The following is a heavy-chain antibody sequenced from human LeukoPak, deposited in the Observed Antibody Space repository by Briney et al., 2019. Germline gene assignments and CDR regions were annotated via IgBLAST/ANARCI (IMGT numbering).Heavy chain of an antibody. J-gene: IGHJ4*02. CDR3: ARDHGGSYRIKTDY. D-gene: IGHD1-26*01. Sequence: ASVKASCKASGYTFTSYGISWVRQAPGQGLGWMGWISAYNGNTNYAQKLQGRVTMTTDTSTSTAYMELRSLRSDDTAVYYCARDHGGSYRIKTDYWGQGTLVTVSS. V-gene: IGHV1-18*01. CDR1: GYTFTSYG. CDR2: ISAYNGNT.